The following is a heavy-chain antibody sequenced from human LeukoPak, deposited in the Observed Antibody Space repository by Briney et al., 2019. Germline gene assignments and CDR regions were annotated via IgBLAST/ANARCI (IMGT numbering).Heavy chain of an antibody. Sequence: ASVKDSCKASGYTFTGYYMHWVRPAPGQGLEWMGWINPNSGGTNYAQKFQGRVTMTRDTSISTAYRELSRLRSDDTGVYYCARVPERLSGVDIWGQGTMVTVSS. D-gene: IGHD3-10*01. V-gene: IGHV1-2*02. CDR1: GYTFTGYY. CDR3: ARVPERLSGVDI. J-gene: IGHJ3*02. CDR2: INPNSGGT.